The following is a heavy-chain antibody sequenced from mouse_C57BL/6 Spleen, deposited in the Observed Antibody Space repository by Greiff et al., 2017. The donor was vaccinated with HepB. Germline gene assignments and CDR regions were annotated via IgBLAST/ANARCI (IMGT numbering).Heavy chain of an antibody. Sequence: EVMLVESGGGLVKPGGSLKLSCAASGFTFSSYTMSWVRQTPEKRLEWVATISGGGGNTYYPDSVKGRFTISRDNAKNTLYLQMSSLRSADTALYYCARQTVVAYYYAMDYWGQGTSVTVSS. D-gene: IGHD1-1*01. CDR2: ISGGGGNT. J-gene: IGHJ4*01. V-gene: IGHV5-9*01. CDR1: GFTFSSYT. CDR3: ARQTVVAYYYAMDY.